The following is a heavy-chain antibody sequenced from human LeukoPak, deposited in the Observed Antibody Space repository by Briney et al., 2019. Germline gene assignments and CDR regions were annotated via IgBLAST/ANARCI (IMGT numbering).Heavy chain of an antibody. V-gene: IGHV3-73*01. CDR1: GFTFSGSS. Sequence: GGSLRLSCAASGFTFSGSSMRWVRQASGKGLEWVGRIRSKANSYATAYAASVKGRFTISRDDSKNTAYLQMNSLKTEDTAVYYCTRIYAQVTTGERIDWGQGTLVTVSS. D-gene: IGHD4-17*01. J-gene: IGHJ4*02. CDR3: TRIYAQVTTGERID. CDR2: IRSKANSYAT.